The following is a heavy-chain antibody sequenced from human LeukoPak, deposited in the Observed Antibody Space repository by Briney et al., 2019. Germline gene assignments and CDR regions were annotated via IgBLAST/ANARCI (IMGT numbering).Heavy chain of an antibody. CDR3: ARAKNEMATTYYFDY. CDR1: GYTFTGYY. J-gene: IGHJ4*02. D-gene: IGHD5-24*01. CDR2: IIPIFGTA. Sequence: GASVKVSCKASGYTFTGYYLHWVRQAPGQGLEWMGGIIPIFGTANYAQKFQGRVTITADESTSTAYMELSSLRSEDTAVYHCARAKNEMATTYYFDYWGQGTLVTVSS. V-gene: IGHV1-69*13.